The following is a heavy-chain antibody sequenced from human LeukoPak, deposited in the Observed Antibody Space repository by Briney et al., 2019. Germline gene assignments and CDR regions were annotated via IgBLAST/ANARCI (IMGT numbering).Heavy chain of an antibody. V-gene: IGHV3-53*01. CDR3: ARAQGHYYDSSAYVYYFDY. J-gene: IGHJ4*02. Sequence: GGSLRLSCAASGFTVSSNYMGWVRQAPGMGLEWVSVIYSGGSTYYADSVKGRFTISRDNSKNTLYLQMNNLRAEDMAVYYCARAQGHYYDSSAYVYYFDYWGQGTLVTVSS. CDR2: IYSGGST. CDR1: GFTVSSNY. D-gene: IGHD3-22*01.